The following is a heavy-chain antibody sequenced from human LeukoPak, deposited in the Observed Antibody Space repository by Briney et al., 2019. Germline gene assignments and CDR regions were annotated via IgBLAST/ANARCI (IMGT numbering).Heavy chain of an antibody. CDR3: AKERYDYGDYAGFDY. V-gene: IGHV3-30-3*01. J-gene: IGHJ4*02. D-gene: IGHD4-17*01. CDR2: ISYDGSNK. Sequence: PGGSLRLSCAAPGFTFSSYAMHWVRQAPGKGLEWVAVISYDGSNKYYADSVKGRFTISRDNSKNTLYLQMNSLRAEDTAVYYCAKERYDYGDYAGFDYWGQGTLVTVSS. CDR1: GFTFSSYA.